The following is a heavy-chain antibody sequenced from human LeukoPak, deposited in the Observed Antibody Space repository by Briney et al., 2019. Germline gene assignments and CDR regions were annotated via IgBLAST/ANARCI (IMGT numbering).Heavy chain of an antibody. CDR2: ISGSGGST. J-gene: IGHJ1*01. V-gene: IGHV3-23*01. Sequence: GGSLRLSCAASGFTFSSYAMSWVRQAPGKWLEWVSAISGSGGSTYYADSVKGRFSISIDNSKTTLYLQMNSLRAEDTAVYYCAKDRYGGNSVIFSEYFQHWGQGTLVTVSS. D-gene: IGHD4-23*01. CDR3: AKDRYGGNSVIFSEYFQH. CDR1: GFTFSSYA.